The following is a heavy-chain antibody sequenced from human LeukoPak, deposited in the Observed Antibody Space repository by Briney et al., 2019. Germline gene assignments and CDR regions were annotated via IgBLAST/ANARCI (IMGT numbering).Heavy chain of an antibody. D-gene: IGHD3-10*01. J-gene: IGHJ4*02. CDR1: GGSISSSSYY. CDR2: ICYSGST. Sequence: SETLSLTCTVSGGSISSSSYYWGWIRQPPGKGLEWIGSICYSGSTYYNPSLKSRVTISVDTSKNQFSLKLSSVTAADTAVYYCATDQYYYGSKRFDYWGQGTLVTVSS. V-gene: IGHV4-39*01. CDR3: ATDQYYYGSKRFDY.